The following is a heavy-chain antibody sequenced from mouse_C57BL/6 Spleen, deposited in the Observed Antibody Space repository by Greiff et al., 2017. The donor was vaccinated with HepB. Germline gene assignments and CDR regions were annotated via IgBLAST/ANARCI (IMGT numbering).Heavy chain of an antibody. CDR1: GFTFSNYW. Sequence: EVQLVESGGGLVQPGGSMKLSCVASGFTFSNYWMNWVRQSPEKGLEWVAQIRLKSDNYATHYAESVKGRFTISRDDSKSSVYLQMNNLRAEDTGIYYCTYYDYDGAFAYWGQGTLVTVSA. CDR2: IRLKSDNYAT. CDR3: TYYDYDGAFAY. D-gene: IGHD2-4*01. V-gene: IGHV6-3*01. J-gene: IGHJ3*01.